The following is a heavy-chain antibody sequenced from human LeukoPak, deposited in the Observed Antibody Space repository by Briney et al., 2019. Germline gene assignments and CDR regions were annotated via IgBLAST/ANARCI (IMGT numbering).Heavy chain of an antibody. Sequence: PSETLSLTCTVSGGSISSYYWSWIRQPPGKGLEWIGYIYYSGSTNYNPSLKSRVTISVDTSKNQFSLKLSSVTAADTAVCYCARGLGAVPFDYWGQGTLVTVSS. CDR1: GGSISSYY. D-gene: IGHD1-26*01. CDR2: IYYSGST. J-gene: IGHJ4*02. CDR3: ARGLGAVPFDY. V-gene: IGHV4-59*12.